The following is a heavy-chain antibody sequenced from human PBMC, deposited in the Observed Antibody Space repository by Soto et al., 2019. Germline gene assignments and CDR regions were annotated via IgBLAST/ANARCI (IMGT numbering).Heavy chain of an antibody. CDR3: ASEGVGINIFLAV. Sequence: EVQLVESGGGLVKPGGSLRLSCAASGFTFSSYSMNWVRQAPGKGLEWVSSISSSSSYIYYADSVKGRFTISRDNAKNSLYLQMNSLRAEDTAVYYCASEGVGINIFLAVWGQGTLVTVSS. CDR2: ISSSSSYI. J-gene: IGHJ4*02. CDR1: GFTFSSYS. V-gene: IGHV3-21*01. D-gene: IGHD1-20*01.